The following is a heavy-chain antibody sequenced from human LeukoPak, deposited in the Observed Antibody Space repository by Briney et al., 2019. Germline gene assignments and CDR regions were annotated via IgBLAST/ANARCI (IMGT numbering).Heavy chain of an antibody. CDR3: ARGLGGSGSYFLDFDY. CDR2: ISAYNGNT. CDR1: GYTFTTYS. D-gene: IGHD1-26*01. J-gene: IGHJ4*02. V-gene: IGHV1-18*01. Sequence: ASVKVSCKASGYTFTTYSINWVRQAPGQGLEWMGWISAYNGNTKYAQKVQGRVTMATVSSTSTAYMELRSLRSDDTAVYYCARGLGGSGSYFLDFDYWGQGTLVTVSS.